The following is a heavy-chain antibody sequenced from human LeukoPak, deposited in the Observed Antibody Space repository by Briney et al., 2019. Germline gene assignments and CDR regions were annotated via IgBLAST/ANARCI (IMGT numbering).Heavy chain of an antibody. CDR2: ISGSGGGT. CDR3: AKDLGGYRNNYFDC. D-gene: IGHD3-16*01. J-gene: IGHJ4*02. CDR1: GFTFNSHA. Sequence: GGSLRLSCAASGFTFNSHAMSWVRQAPEKGLEWVAPISGSGGGTYYADSVRGRLTISRDDSKNTLYLQINSLRAEDTAVYYCAKDLGGYRNNYFDCWVQGTLVTVSS. V-gene: IGHV3-23*01.